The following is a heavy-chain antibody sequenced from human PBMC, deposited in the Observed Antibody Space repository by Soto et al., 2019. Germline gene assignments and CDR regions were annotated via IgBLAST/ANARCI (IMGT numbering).Heavy chain of an antibody. CDR1: GYTFTSYY. J-gene: IGHJ6*02. CDR3: VLLWFGELFYGYGMDV. V-gene: IGHV1-46*01. Sequence: QVQLVQSGAEVKKPGASVKVSCKASGYTFTSYYMHWVRQAPGQGLEWMGIINPSGGSTSYAQKFQGRVTMTRDTSTSTVYMELSSQRSEDTAVYYCVLLWFGELFYGYGMDVWGQGTTVTVSS. D-gene: IGHD3-10*01. CDR2: INPSGGST.